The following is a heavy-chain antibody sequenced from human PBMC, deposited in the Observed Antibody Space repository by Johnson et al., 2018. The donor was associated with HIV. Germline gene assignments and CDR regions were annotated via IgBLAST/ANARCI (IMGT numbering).Heavy chain of an antibody. CDR2: MNWKGDST. CDR3: AREDPREFHGYGGDGFDI. D-gene: IGHD3-16*01. Sequence: VQLVESGGGVVRPGGSLRLSCAASGFTFDDYGMSWVRQAPGKGLEWVSGMNWKGDSTGYGDFVKGRFTISRDNAKNALYLQMNSLRAEDTALYYCAREDPREFHGYGGDGFDIWGQGTMVTVSS. V-gene: IGHV3-20*04. J-gene: IGHJ3*02. CDR1: GFTFDDYG.